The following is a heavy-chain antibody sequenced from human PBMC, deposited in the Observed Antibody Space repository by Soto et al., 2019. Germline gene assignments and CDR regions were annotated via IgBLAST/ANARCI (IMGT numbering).Heavy chain of an antibody. Sequence: SETLSLTXTVSGGSISRGGYYWSWIRQHPGRGLEWIGHVYFSGTAYYSPSLKSRLTISVDTSKNQFSLHLSSVTAADTAVYYCVRLDDSSGNLPFDSWGQGTLVTVSS. D-gene: IGHD3-22*01. CDR3: VRLDDSSGNLPFDS. V-gene: IGHV4-31*02. CDR1: GGSISRGGYY. CDR2: VYFSGTA. J-gene: IGHJ4*02.